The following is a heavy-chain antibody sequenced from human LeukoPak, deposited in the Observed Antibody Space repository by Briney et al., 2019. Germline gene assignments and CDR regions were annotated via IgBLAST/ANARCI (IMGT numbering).Heavy chain of an antibody. CDR2: ISYDGSNK. V-gene: IGHV3-30-3*01. J-gene: IGHJ4*02. CDR3: ARDRDYYGSGSYTPDY. D-gene: IGHD3-10*01. Sequence: PGRSLRLSCAASGFTFSGYAMHWVRQAPGKGLEWVAVISYDGSNKYYADSVKGRFTISRDNSKNTLYLQVNSLRAEDTALYYCARDRDYYGSGSYTPDYWGQGTLVTVSS. CDR1: GFTFSGYA.